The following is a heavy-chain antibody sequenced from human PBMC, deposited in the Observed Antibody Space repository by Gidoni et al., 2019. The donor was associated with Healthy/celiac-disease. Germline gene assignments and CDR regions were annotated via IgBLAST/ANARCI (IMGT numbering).Heavy chain of an antibody. CDR1: GYTLTELS. D-gene: IGHD4-17*01. V-gene: IGHV1-24*01. CDR2: FDPEDGET. J-gene: IGHJ4*02. CDR3: ATATYGSYFDY. Sequence: QVQLVQSGAAVKTPGASRKFSCKASGYTLTELSMHWLRQAPGKGLDWMGGFDPEDGETIYAQKFQGRVTMTEDTSTDTAYMELSSLRSEDTAVYYCATATYGSYFDYWGQGTLVTVSS.